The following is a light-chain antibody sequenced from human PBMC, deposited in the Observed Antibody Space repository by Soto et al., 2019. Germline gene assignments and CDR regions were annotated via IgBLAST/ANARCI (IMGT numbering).Light chain of an antibody. CDR1: QDSGTY. V-gene: IGKV1-8*01. J-gene: IGKJ1*01. CDR2: DAS. CDR3: QQFYNYPRT. Sequence: AIRMTQSPSSFSASTGDRVSITCRATQDSGTYLAWYQQIPGKAPKLLIYDASTLQTGVPSRFSGSGSGTDFTLTISYLQSEDFGTYYCQQFYNYPRTFGQGTKVEIK.